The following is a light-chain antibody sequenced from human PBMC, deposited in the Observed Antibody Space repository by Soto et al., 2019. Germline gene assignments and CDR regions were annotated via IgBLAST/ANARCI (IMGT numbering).Light chain of an antibody. CDR3: QQYGSSPLT. CDR1: QSVSSSY. J-gene: IGKJ4*01. V-gene: IGKV3-20*01. CDR2: GAS. Sequence: EIVLTQSPGTLSLSPGERATLSCRASQSVSSSYLAWYQQKPGQAPRLLMYGASTRATGIPDRFSGNGSGTDFTLTISRLEPEDFAVYYCQQYGSSPLTFGGGTKVEIK.